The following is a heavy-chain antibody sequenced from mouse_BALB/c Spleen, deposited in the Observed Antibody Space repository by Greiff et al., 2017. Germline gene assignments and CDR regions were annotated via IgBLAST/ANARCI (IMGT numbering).Heavy chain of an antibody. CDR3: ARSQDYDTDYAMDY. J-gene: IGHJ4*01. CDR1: GYTFTDYA. D-gene: IGHD2-4*01. V-gene: IGHV1S137*01. Sequence: QVQLQQSGAELVRPGVSVKISCKGSGYTFTDYAMHWVKQSHAKSLEWIGVISTYYGDASYNQKFKGKATMTVDKSSSTAYMELARLTSEDSAIYYCARSQDYDTDYAMDYWGQGTSVTVSS. CDR2: ISTYYGDA.